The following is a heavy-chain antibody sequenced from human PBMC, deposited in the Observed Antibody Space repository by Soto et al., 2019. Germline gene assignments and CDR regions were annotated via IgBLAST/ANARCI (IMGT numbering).Heavy chain of an antibody. CDR2: ISSSSSYI. Sequence: GGPLGLSCTASGFTFSSYSMNWVRQAPGKGLEWVSSISSSSSYIYYADSVKGRFTISRDNAKNSLYLQMNSLRAEDTAVYYCARDYAEVDGYSYGYWNGGAFDIWGQGTTVTVSS. CDR3: ARDYAEVDGYSYGYWNGGAFDI. J-gene: IGHJ3*02. CDR1: GFTFSSYS. V-gene: IGHV3-21*01. D-gene: IGHD5-18*01.